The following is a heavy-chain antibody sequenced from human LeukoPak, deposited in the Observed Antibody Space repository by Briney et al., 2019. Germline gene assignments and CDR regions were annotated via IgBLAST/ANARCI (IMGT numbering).Heavy chain of an antibody. CDR1: GYTFTSYA. V-gene: IGHV1-69*13. Sequence: SVKVSCKASGYTFTSYAISWVRQAPGQGLEWMGGIIPIFGTANYAQKFQGRVTITADESTSTAYMELSSLRSEDTAVYYCARSHVADNNYFDYWGQGILVTVSS. CDR2: IIPIFGTA. D-gene: IGHD6-13*01. CDR3: ARSHVADNNYFDY. J-gene: IGHJ4*02.